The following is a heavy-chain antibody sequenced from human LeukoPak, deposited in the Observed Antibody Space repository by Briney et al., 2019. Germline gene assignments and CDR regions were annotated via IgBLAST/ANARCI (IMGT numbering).Heavy chain of an antibody. Sequence: PSETLSLTCTVSGGSVSSGSYYWSWIRQPPGKGLEWIGYIYYSGSTNYNPSFKSRVTISVDTSKNQFSLKLSSVTAADTAVYYCVREAVAGSIDYWGQGTLVTVSS. CDR2: IYYSGST. CDR1: GGSVSSGSYY. D-gene: IGHD6-19*01. CDR3: VREAVAGSIDY. J-gene: IGHJ4*02. V-gene: IGHV4-61*01.